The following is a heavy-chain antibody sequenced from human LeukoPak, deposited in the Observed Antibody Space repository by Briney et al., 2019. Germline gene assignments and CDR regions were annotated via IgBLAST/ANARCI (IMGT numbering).Heavy chain of an antibody. CDR2: ISGSGGST. V-gene: IGHV3-23*01. CDR1: GFTFSSYG. D-gene: IGHD6-6*01. J-gene: IGHJ3*02. CDR3: CSSSPARLRAFDI. Sequence: PGGSLRLSCAASGFTFSSYGMHWVRQAPGKGLEWVSAISGSGGSTYYADSVKGRFTISRDNSKNTLYLQMNSLRAEDTAVYYCCSSSPARLRAFDIWGQGTMVTVSS.